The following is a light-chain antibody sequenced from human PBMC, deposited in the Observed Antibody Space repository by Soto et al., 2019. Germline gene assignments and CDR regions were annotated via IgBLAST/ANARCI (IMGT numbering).Light chain of an antibody. CDR2: ANN. CDR1: SSNIGAGYD. V-gene: IGLV1-40*01. J-gene: IGLJ1*01. Sequence: QSVLTQPPSVSGAPGQRVTISCTGSSSNIGAGYDVHWYQQLPGTAPKLLIFANNNRPSGVPDRFSGSKSGTSASLAITRLQAADEADYYCQSYDNSLSGYVFGPGTKLTVL. CDR3: QSYDNSLSGYV.